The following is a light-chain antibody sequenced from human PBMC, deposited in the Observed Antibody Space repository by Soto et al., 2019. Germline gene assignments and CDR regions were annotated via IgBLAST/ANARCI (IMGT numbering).Light chain of an antibody. CDR2: GAS. J-gene: IGKJ3*01. Sequence: EIVLTQSPGTLSLSPGERATLSCRASQSVNSNYLTWYQQKPGQAPRLLIYGASSRATGIPDRFSGSGSGTDFTLTISRLEPDDFAVYYCQQYGSSPFTFGPGTKVDIK. CDR1: QSVNSNY. V-gene: IGKV3-20*01. CDR3: QQYGSSPFT.